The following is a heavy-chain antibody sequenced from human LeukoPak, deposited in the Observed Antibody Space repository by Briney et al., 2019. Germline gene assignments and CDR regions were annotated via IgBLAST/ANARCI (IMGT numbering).Heavy chain of an antibody. CDR3: ARDELDYGDSINYYYYGMDV. CDR2: ISSSSSYI. D-gene: IGHD4-17*01. J-gene: IGHJ6*02. V-gene: IGHV3-21*01. Sequence: GGSLRLSCAASGFTFSSYSMNWVRQAPGKGLEWVSSISSSSSYIYYADSVKGRFTISRDNAKNSLYLQMNSLRAEDTAVYYCARDELDYGDSINYYYYGMDVWGQGTTVTVSS. CDR1: GFTFSSYS.